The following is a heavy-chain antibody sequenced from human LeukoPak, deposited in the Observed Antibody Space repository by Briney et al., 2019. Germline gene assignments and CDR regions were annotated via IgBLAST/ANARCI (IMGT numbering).Heavy chain of an antibody. CDR1: GGSISSYY. CDR3: ARGAPYYDFWSGYSPFGWFDP. Sequence: PSETLSLTCTVSGGSISSYYWSWIRQPPGKGLEWIGYIYYGGSTNYNPSLKSRVTISVDTSKNQFSLKLSSVTAADTAVYYCARGAPYYDFWSGYSPFGWFDPWGQGTLVTVSS. D-gene: IGHD3-3*01. CDR2: IYYGGST. J-gene: IGHJ5*02. V-gene: IGHV4-59*01.